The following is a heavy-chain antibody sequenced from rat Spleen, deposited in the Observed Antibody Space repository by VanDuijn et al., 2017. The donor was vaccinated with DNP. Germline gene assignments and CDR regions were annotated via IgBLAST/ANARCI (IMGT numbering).Heavy chain of an antibody. CDR1: GFTFSDYY. Sequence: EVQLVESGGGLVQPGRSLKLSCAASGFTFSDYYMAWVRQAPTKGLEWVAYINYDGGRTNYGDSVKGRFTISRDNAKTTLYLQMDSLRSEDTATYYCTTEMADYWGQGVMVTVSS. CDR2: INYDGGRT. V-gene: IGHV5-20*01. CDR3: TTEMADY. J-gene: IGHJ2*01. D-gene: IGHD1-12*02.